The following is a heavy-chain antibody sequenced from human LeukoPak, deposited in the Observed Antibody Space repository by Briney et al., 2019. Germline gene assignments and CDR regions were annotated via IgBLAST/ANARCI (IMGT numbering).Heavy chain of an antibody. CDR1: GYTFTGYY. D-gene: IGHD1-26*01. Sequence: GASVKVSCKASGYTFTGYYMHWVRQAPGQGLEWMGWINPNSGGTSYAQKFQGRVTMTRDTSISTAYMELSRLRSDDTAVYYCARVAFSGSYWGAFDYWGQGTLVTVSS. CDR2: INPNSGGT. J-gene: IGHJ4*02. V-gene: IGHV1-2*02. CDR3: ARVAFSGSYWGAFDY.